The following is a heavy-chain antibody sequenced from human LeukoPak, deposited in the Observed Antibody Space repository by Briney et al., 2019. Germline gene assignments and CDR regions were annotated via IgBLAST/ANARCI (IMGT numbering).Heavy chain of an antibody. CDR2: IYYTGTN. CDR3: ARLQSGLGYFDS. J-gene: IGHJ5*01. D-gene: IGHD5-12*01. V-gene: IGHV4-39*07. CDR1: GGSISSAGHY. Sequence: SETLSLTCTVSGGSISSAGHYWGWIRQPPGKEMEWIGHIYYTGTNYHNPPLTGRVTLSIDTSNNQFSLRLTSVTAADTAVYYCARLQSGLGYFDSWGQGIMVTVSS.